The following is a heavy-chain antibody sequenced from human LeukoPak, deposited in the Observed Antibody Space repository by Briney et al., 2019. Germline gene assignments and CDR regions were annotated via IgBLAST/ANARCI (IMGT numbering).Heavy chain of an antibody. Sequence: PGGSLRLSCAASGFTFSSYSMNWVRQAPGKGLEWVSSISTSSSYINYVDSVKGRFTISRDNAKNSLYLQMNSLRAEDTAVYYCARDHLRGRVHFDYWGQGALVTVSS. CDR2: ISTSSSYI. J-gene: IGHJ4*02. D-gene: IGHD4-17*01. CDR1: GFTFSSYS. V-gene: IGHV3-21*01. CDR3: ARDHLRGRVHFDY.